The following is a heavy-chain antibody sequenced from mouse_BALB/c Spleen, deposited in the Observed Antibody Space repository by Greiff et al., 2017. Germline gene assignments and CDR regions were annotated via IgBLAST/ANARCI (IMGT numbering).Heavy chain of an antibody. D-gene: IGHD4-1*01. V-gene: IGHV1-80*01. CDR3: ARLSNWDVDY. Sequence: VQLQQSGAELVRPGSSVKISCKASGYAFSSYWMNWVKQRPGQGLEWIGQIYPGDGDTNYNGKFKGKATLTADKSSSTAYMQLSSLTSEDSAVYFYARLSNWDVDYWGQGTTLTVSS. J-gene: IGHJ2*01. CDR1: GYAFSSYW. CDR2: IYPGDGDT.